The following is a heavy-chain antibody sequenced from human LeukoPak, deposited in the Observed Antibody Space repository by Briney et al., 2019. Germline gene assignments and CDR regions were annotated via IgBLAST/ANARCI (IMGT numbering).Heavy chain of an antibody. J-gene: IGHJ4*02. V-gene: IGHV3-48*04. CDR2: ISSSSSTI. Sequence: PGGSLRLSCAASGFTFSSYSMNWVRQAPGKGLEWVSYISSSSSTIYYADSVKGRFTISRDNAKNSLYLQMNSLRAEDTAVYYCARDSPDSNFDYWGQGTLVTVSS. CDR3: ARDSPDSNFDY. D-gene: IGHD6-13*01. CDR1: GFTFSSYS.